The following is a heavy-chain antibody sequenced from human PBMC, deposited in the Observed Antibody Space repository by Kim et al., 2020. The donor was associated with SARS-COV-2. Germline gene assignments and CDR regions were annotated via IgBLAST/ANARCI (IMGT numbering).Heavy chain of an antibody. CDR2: IWYDGSNK. CDR1: GFTFSSYG. V-gene: IGHV3-33*01. CDR3: ARDLDSNYDSQPLGYFDY. Sequence: GGSLRLSCAASGFTFSSYGMHWVRQAPGKGLEWVAVIWYDGSNKYYADSVKGRFTISRDNSKNTLYLQMNSLRAEDTAVYYCARDLDSNYDSQPLGYFDYWGQGTLVTVSS. J-gene: IGHJ4*02. D-gene: IGHD3-3*01.